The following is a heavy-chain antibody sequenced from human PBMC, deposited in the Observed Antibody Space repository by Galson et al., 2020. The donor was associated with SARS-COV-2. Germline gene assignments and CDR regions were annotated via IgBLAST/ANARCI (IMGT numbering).Heavy chain of an antibody. V-gene: IGHV5-51*01. D-gene: IGHD2-8*01. CDR3: ARLYGQARTTTYDY. CDR1: GYSFSSHW. Sequence: HGESLKISCKGSGYSFSSHWIGWVRQMPGKGLEWMGIIYPGDSDTRYSPSFQGQVTISADKSISTAYLQWSSLKASDTAMYYCARLYGQARTTTYDYWGQGTLVTVSS. CDR2: IYPGDSDT. J-gene: IGHJ4*02.